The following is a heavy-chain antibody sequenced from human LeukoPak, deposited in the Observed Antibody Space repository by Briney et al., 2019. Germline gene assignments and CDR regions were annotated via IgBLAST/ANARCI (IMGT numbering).Heavy chain of an antibody. Sequence: GRSLRLSCAASGSTFSSYWMHWVSHGPGKGLVWVSRINSDGSSTTYADSVKGRFTTSRDNAKNTLYLQMNSLRAEDTAVYYCSKGGRFHQDYWGQGTLVTVSS. V-gene: IGHV3-74*01. CDR1: GSTFSSYW. D-gene: IGHD3-10*01. J-gene: IGHJ4*02. CDR3: SKGGRFHQDY. CDR2: INSDGSST.